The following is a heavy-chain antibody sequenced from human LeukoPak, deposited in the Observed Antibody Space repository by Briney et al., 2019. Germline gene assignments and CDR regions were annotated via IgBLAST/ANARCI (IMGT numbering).Heavy chain of an antibody. CDR2: IWYDGSNK. CDR3: ARETMIVGSVMFDP. Sequence: PGRSLRLSCAASGFTFSRHGMHWVRQAPGKGLEWVAVIWYDGSNKYYADSVKGRFTISRDSSKNTLYLQMNSLRAEDTAVYYCARETMIVGSVMFDPWGQGTLVTVSS. CDR1: GFTFSRHG. D-gene: IGHD3-22*01. J-gene: IGHJ5*02. V-gene: IGHV3-33*01.